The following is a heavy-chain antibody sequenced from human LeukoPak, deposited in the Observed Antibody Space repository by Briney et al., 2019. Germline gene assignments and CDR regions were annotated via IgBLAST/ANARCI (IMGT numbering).Heavy chain of an antibody. J-gene: IGHJ4*02. CDR3: ARFYCSSTSCLEDY. V-gene: IGHV3-74*01. D-gene: IGHD2-2*01. Sequence: GGSLRLSCAASGFTFSSYWMHWVRQAPGKGLVWVSRINSDGSSTGYADSVKGRFTISRDNAKNTLYLQMNSLRAEDAAVYYCARFYCSSTSCLEDYWGQGTLVTVSS. CDR2: INSDGSST. CDR1: GFTFSSYW.